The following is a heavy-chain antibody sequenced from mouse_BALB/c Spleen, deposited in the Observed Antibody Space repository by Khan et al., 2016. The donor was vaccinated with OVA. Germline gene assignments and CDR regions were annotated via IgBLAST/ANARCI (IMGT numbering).Heavy chain of an antibody. J-gene: IGHJ4*01. V-gene: IGHV2-6-7*01. CDR3: ARDAAMDY. CDR2: IWGDGST. Sequence: VQLQESGPGLVAPSQSLSITCTVSGFSLTDYGVNWVRQPPGKGLEWLGMIWGDGSTDYNSALKSRLSITKDNSKNQVFLTMNSLQTDDTARYYCARDAAMDYWGQGTSVTVSS. CDR1: GFSLTDYG.